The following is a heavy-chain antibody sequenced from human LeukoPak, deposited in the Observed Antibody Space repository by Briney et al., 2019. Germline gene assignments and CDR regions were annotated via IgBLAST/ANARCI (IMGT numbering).Heavy chain of an antibody. CDR2: IKEDGSEK. J-gene: IGHJ5*01. Sequence: PGGSLRLSCAAPGFTFSSYWMSWVPQAPGKGLEWVANIKEDGSEKYYVDSVKGRFTISRDNAKKSLYLQMNSLRAEDTAVYYCARDRGRNWFDSWGQGTLVTVSS. V-gene: IGHV3-7*04. D-gene: IGHD6-25*01. CDR3: ARDRGRNWFDS. CDR1: GFTFSSYW.